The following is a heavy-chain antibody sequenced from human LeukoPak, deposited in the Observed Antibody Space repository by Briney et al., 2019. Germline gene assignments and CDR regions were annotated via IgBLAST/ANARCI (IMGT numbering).Heavy chain of an antibody. V-gene: IGHV3-30*02. CDR1: GFTFSSYW. D-gene: IGHD5-12*01. Sequence: HPGGSLRLSCAASGFTFSSYWMHWVRQAPGKGLEWVAFIRSDGNIKYYADSVKGRFTISRDNSKNTVNLQMNNLRPDDTAVYYCAKDLDDYFEYWGQGTLVIVSS. CDR2: IRSDGNIK. CDR3: AKDLDDYFEY. J-gene: IGHJ4*02.